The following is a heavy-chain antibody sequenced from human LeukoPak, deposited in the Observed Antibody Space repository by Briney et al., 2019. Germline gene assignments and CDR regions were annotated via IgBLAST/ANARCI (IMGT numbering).Heavy chain of an antibody. Sequence: PSETLSLTCTVSGDSVSSGNYYWSWIRQPAGKGLEYIGHIYTSGSTNYNPSLKSRVTISVDTSKNQFSLKLISVTAADTAVYHCARVVIWSGYCFDSWGLGTLVTVSS. J-gene: IGHJ4*01. V-gene: IGHV4-61*09. CDR1: GDSVSSGNYY. D-gene: IGHD3-3*01. CDR2: IYTSGST. CDR3: ARVVIWSGYCFDS.